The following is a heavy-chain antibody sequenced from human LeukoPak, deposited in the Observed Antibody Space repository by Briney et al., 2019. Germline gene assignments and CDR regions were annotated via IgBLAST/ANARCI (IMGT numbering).Heavy chain of an antibody. V-gene: IGHV4-59*12. D-gene: IGHD6-19*01. J-gene: IGHJ5*02. CDR3: ARTTGYSSGWYTRRLGDWFDP. CDR2: IYYSGST. Sequence: SETLSLTCTVSGGSISSYYWSWIRQPPGKGLEWIGYIYYSGSTNYNPSLKSRVTISVDTSKNQFSLKLSSVTAADTAVYYCARTTGYSSGWYTRRLGDWFDPWGQGTLVTVSS. CDR1: GGSISSYY.